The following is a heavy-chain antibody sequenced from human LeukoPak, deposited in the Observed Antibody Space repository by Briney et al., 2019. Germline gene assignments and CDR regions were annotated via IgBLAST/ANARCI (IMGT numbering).Heavy chain of an antibody. CDR2: IIPIFGTA. V-gene: IGHV1-69*05. J-gene: IGHJ4*02. CDR1: GYTFTSYG. Sequence: ASVKVSCKASGYTFTSYGISWVRQAPGQGLEWMGGIIPIFGTANYAQKFQGRVTITTDESTSTAYMELSSLRSEDTAVYYCARAVVPAATLSFDYWGQGTLVTVSS. CDR3: ARAVVPAATLSFDY. D-gene: IGHD2-2*01.